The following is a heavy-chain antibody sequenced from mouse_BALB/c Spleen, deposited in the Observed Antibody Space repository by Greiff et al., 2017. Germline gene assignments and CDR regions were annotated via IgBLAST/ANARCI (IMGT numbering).Heavy chain of an antibody. CDR1: GFTFSSFG. CDR2: ISSGSSTI. Sequence: DVMLVESGGGLVQPGGSRKLSCAASGFTFSSFGMHWVRQAPEKGLEWVAYISSGSSTIYYADTVKGRFTISRDNPKNTLFLQMTSLRSEDTAMYYCARRYDGAMDYWGQGTSVTVSS. J-gene: IGHJ4*01. CDR3: ARRYDGAMDY. V-gene: IGHV5-17*02. D-gene: IGHD2-14*01.